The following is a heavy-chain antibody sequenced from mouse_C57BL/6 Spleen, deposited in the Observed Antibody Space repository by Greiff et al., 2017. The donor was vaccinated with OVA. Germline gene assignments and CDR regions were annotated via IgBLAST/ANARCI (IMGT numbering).Heavy chain of an antibody. D-gene: IGHD3-2*02. CDR1: GYTFTSYW. CDR2: INPSNGGT. CDR3: AREGGAQATFDY. J-gene: IGHJ2*01. Sequence: QVQLKQPGTELVKPGASVKLSCKASGYTFTSYWMHWVKQRPGQGLEWIGNINPSNGGTNYNEKFKSKATLTVDKSSSTAYMQLSSLTSEDSAVYYCAREGGAQATFDYWGQGTTLTVSS. V-gene: IGHV1-53*01.